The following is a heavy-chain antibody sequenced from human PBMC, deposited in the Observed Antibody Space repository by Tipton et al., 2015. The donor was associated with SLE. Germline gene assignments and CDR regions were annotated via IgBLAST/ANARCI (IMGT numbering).Heavy chain of an antibody. D-gene: IGHD6-13*01. J-gene: IGHJ6*02. Sequence: QSGAEVKKPGSSVKVSCKASGGTFSSYAISWVRQAPGQGLEWMGGIIPIFGTANYAQKFQGRVTITADESTSTAYMELSSLRSEDTAVYYCAREARIAADYYYYGMDVWGQGTTVTVSS. CDR1: GGTFSSYA. CDR3: AREARIAADYYYYGMDV. V-gene: IGHV1-69*01. CDR2: IIPIFGTA.